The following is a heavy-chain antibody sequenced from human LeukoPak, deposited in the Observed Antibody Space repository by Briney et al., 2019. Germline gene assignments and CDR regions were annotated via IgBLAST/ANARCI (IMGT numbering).Heavy chain of an antibody. Sequence: PSETLSLTCTVSGGSISSYYWSWIRQPPGKGLEWIGYIYYSGSTNYNPSLKSRVTMSVDTSKNQFSLKLGSVTAADTAVYYCARENLGYCSSTSCFDYYYYYMDVWGKGTTVTVSS. J-gene: IGHJ6*03. D-gene: IGHD2-2*01. CDR3: ARENLGYCSSTSCFDYYYYYMDV. CDR1: GGSISSYY. CDR2: IYYSGST. V-gene: IGHV4-59*12.